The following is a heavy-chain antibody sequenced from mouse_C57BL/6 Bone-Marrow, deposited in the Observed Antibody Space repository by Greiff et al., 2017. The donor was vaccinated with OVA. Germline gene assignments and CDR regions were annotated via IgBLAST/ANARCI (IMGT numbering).Heavy chain of an antibody. CDR3: ARSYYGSYYYAMDY. CDR1: GYTFTSYW. CDR2: IYPGSGST. Sequence: VQLLQPGAELVQPGASVKMSCKASGYTFTSYWLTWVKQRPGQGLEWIGDIYPGSGSTNYNEKFKSKATLTVDTSSSTAYMQLSSLTSEDSAVYYCARSYYGSYYYAMDYWGQGTSVTVSS. D-gene: IGHD1-1*01. V-gene: IGHV1-55*01. J-gene: IGHJ4*01.